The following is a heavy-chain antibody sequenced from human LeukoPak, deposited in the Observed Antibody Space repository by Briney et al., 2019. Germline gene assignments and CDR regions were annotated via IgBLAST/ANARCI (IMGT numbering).Heavy chain of an antibody. CDR1: GYRFNSFA. Sequence: ASVKVSCKASGYRFNSFAVHWVRQTPGQRFEWMGWINAANGNTKYSEKFQGRVTITTDTSASTAYMELSSLRSEDTAMYYCTRYFYDRSGYYNGHYYFDYWGQGTLVTVSS. J-gene: IGHJ4*02. CDR2: INAANGNT. D-gene: IGHD3-22*01. CDR3: TRYFYDRSGYYNGHYYFDY. V-gene: IGHV1-3*01.